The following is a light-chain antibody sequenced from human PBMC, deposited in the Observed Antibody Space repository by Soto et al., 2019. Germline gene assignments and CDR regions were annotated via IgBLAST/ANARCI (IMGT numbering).Light chain of an antibody. CDR3: CSYAGSYTLGV. V-gene: IGLV2-11*01. CDR2: DVG. CDR1: SSDVGTYNY. J-gene: IGLJ3*02. Sequence: QSALTQPRSVSGSPGQSVTISCTGTSSDVGTYNYVSWYQQHPGKAPKLMIYDVGKRPSGVPDRFSGSKSGNTASLTISGLQAEDEADYYCCSYAGSYTLGVFGGGTKLTVL.